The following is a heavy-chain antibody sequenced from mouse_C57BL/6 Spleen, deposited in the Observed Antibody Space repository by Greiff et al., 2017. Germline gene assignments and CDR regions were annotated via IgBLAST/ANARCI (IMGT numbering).Heavy chain of an antibody. Sequence: VQLQQSGPELVKPGASVKISCKASGYAFSSSWMNWVKQRPGKGLEWIGRIYPGDGDTNYNGKFKGQATLTADKSSSTAYMQLSSLTSEDSAVYFCARDYPWAMDYWGQGTSVTVSS. CDR3: ARDYPWAMDY. CDR2: IYPGDGDT. J-gene: IGHJ4*01. V-gene: IGHV1-82*01. CDR1: GYAFSSSW. D-gene: IGHD2-4*01.